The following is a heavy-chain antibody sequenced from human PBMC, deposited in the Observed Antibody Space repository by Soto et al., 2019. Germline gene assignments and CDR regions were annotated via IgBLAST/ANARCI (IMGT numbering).Heavy chain of an antibody. CDR1: GFSLSTSGVG. J-gene: IGHJ4*02. Sequence: QITLKESGPTLVKPTQTLTLTCNFSGFSLSTSGVGVGWISQPPGKALEWLALIYWDDDKRYSPSLKSRLTITKDTSKHQVVLTMTNMDPVDTATYYCAHSRWSVSKYYCDYGGQGTLVTVSS. CDR2: IYWDDDK. CDR3: AHSRWSVSKYYCDY. D-gene: IGHD3-3*01. V-gene: IGHV2-5*02.